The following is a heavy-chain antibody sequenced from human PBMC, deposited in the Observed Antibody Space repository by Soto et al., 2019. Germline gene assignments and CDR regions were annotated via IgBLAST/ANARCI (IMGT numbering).Heavy chain of an antibody. CDR1: GFTVIRDY. CDR3: ARSTEWNAFDL. J-gene: IGHJ3*01. V-gene: IGHV3-53*02. D-gene: IGHD3-3*01. Sequence: EEQLVETGGGLIQPGGSLRLSCAVSGFTVIRDYMNWVRQAPGKGLEWVSVIYSGGTTYHADSVKGRVTISRDNSGNTPFLQMNSLRAEDTAMYYCARSTEWNAFDLWGQGTMVTVSS. CDR2: IYSGGTT.